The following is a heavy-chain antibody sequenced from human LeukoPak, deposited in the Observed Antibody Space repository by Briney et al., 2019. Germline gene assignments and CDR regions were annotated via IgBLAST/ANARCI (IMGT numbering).Heavy chain of an antibody. CDR1: GFTFDDYG. V-gene: IGHV3-20*04. CDR3: ARVGLYSYEPYFDY. CDR2: INWNGGST. Sequence: GGSLRLPCAASGFTFDDYGMSWVRQAPGKGLEWVSGINWNGGSTGYADSVKGRFTISRDNAKNSLYLQMNSLRAEDTALYYCARVGLYSYEPYFDYWGQGTLVTVSS. D-gene: IGHD5-18*01. J-gene: IGHJ4*02.